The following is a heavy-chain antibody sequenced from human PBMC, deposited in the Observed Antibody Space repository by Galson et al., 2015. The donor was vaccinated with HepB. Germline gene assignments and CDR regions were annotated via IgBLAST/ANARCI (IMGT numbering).Heavy chain of an antibody. V-gene: IGHV3-23*01. J-gene: IGHJ6*03. CDR1: GFTVSSNY. CDR3: AKDPEGYMDV. D-gene: IGHD1-14*01. Sequence: SLRLSCAASGFTVSSNYMSWVRQAPGKGLEWVSAISGSGGSTYYADSVKGRFTISRDNSKNTLYLQMNSLRAEDTAVYYCAKDPEGYMDVWGKGTTVTVSS. CDR2: ISGSGGST.